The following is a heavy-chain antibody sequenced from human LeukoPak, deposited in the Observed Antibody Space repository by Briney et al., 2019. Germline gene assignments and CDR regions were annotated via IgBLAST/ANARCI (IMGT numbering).Heavy chain of an antibody. CDR1: GFTFTSSA. CDR2: IVVGSGNT. Sequence: SVKVSCKASGFTFTSSAVQWVRQARGQRLEWIGWIVVGSGNTNYAQKFQERVTITRDMSTSTAYMEVSSLRSEDTAVYYRAADRGYSGYLDYWGQGTLVTVSS. CDR3: AADRGYSGYLDY. V-gene: IGHV1-58*01. D-gene: IGHD1-26*01. J-gene: IGHJ4*02.